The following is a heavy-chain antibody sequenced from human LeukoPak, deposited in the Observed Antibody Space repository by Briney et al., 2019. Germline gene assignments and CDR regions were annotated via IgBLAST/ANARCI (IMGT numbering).Heavy chain of an antibody. V-gene: IGHV3-48*03. J-gene: IGHJ6*02. CDR2: ISSSGTTI. D-gene: IGHD2-15*01. CDR3: ARDKNCSGGSCYSRDYYYGMDV. Sequence: GGSLRLSCAASGFTFSNYEMNWVRQAPGKGLEWVSYISSSGTTIYYADSVRGRFTISRDNAKNSLYLQMNSLRAEDTAVYYCARDKNCSGGSCYSRDYYYGMDVWGQGTTVTVSS. CDR1: GFTFSNYE.